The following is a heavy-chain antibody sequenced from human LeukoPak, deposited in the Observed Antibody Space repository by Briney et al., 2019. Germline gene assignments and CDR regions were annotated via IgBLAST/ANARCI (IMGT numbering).Heavy chain of an antibody. CDR1: GGSISSYY. J-gene: IGHJ4*02. V-gene: IGHV4-59*12. CDR2: IYYSGST. D-gene: IGHD2-8*01. CDR3: ARSTYAYFDY. Sequence: PSETLSLTCTVSGGSISSYYWSWIRQPPGKGLEWIGYIYYSGSTNYNPSLKSRVTISVDTSKNQFSLRLSSVTAADTAVYYCARSTYAYFDYWGQGTLVTVSS.